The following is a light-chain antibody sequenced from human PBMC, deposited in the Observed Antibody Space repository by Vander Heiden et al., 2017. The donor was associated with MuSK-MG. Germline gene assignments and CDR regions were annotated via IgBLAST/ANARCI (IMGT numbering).Light chain of an antibody. V-gene: IGKV3-11*01. CDR3: QQRSNWPPGT. CDR1: QSVSSY. J-gene: IGKJ4*01. Sequence: EIVLTQSPATLSLSPGERATLSCRASQSVSSYLAWYQQKPGQAPRLLIYDAPNRATGIPARFSGSGSGTDFTLTISSLEPEDFAVYYCQQRSNWPPGTFGGGTKVEIK. CDR2: DAP.